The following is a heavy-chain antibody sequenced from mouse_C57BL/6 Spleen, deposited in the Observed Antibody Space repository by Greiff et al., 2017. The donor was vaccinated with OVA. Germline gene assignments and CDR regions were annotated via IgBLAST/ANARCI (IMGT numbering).Heavy chain of an antibody. CDR3: TRRENYYGTLYYFDY. V-gene: IGHV1-15*01. Sequence: QVQLKQSGAELVRPGASVTLSCKASGYTFTDYEMHWVKQTPVHGLEWIGAIDPETGGTAYNQKFKGKAILTADKSSSTAYMELRSLTSEDSAVYYCTRRENYYGTLYYFDYWGQGTTLTVSS. J-gene: IGHJ2*01. D-gene: IGHD1-1*01. CDR1: GYTFTDYE. CDR2: IDPETGGT.